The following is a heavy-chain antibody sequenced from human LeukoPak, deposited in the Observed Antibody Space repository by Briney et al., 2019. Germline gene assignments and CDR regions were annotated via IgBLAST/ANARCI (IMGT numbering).Heavy chain of an antibody. CDR1: GGSFSGYY. D-gene: IGHD3-10*01. V-gene: IGHV4-34*01. CDR3: VRHRGYDSGNYYLDY. Sequence: SETLSLTCAVYGGSFSGYYWSWIRQPPGKGLEWIGEINHSGSTNYNPSLKSRVTLSVDTSKNQFSLKLSSVTAADTGVYYCVRHRGYDSGNYYLDYWGQGTLVTVSS. J-gene: IGHJ4*02. CDR2: INHSGST.